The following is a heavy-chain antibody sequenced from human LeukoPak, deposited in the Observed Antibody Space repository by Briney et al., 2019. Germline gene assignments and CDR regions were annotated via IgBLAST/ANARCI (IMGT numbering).Heavy chain of an antibody. D-gene: IGHD7-27*01. CDR1: GFTFSSYG. J-gene: IGHJ6*03. CDR3: AKDLGYYYYYMDV. V-gene: IGHV3-30*02. Sequence: GGSLRLSCAASGFTFSSYGMHWVRQAPGKGLECVEFIRYDGSNKYYADSVKGRFTISRDNSKNTLYLQMNSLRAEDTAVYYCAKDLGYYYYYMDVWGKGTTVTVSS. CDR2: IRYDGSNK.